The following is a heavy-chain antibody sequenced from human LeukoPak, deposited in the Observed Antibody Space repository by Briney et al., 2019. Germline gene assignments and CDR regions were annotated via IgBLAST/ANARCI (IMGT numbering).Heavy chain of an antibody. CDR1: GYTFTGYY. V-gene: IGHV1-2*02. CDR2: INPNSGGT. J-gene: IGHJ4*02. D-gene: IGHD3-22*01. Sequence: RASVKVSCKASGYTFTGYYMHWVRQAPGQGLEWMGWINPNSGGTNYAQKFQGRVTMTRDTSISTAYMELSRLRSEDTAVYYCAREDFYDSGSNDYWGQGTLVTVSS. CDR3: AREDFYDSGSNDY.